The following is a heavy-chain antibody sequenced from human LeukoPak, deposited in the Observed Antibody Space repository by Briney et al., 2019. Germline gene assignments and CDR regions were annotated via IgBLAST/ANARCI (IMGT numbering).Heavy chain of an antibody. CDR1: GGSISSYY. CDR3: ARASSLVHFDY. CDR2: IYYSGST. D-gene: IGHD2-15*01. J-gene: IGHJ4*02. V-gene: IGHV4-59*01. Sequence: AETLSLTCTVSGGSISSYYLSWIRQPPGKGLEWIGYIYYSGSTNYNPSLKSRVTISVDTSKNQFSLKLSSVTAADTAVYYCARASSLVHFDYWGQGTLVTVSS.